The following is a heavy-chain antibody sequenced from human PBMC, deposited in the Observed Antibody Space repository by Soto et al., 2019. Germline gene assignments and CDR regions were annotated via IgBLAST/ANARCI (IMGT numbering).Heavy chain of an antibody. CDR2: ISRDGGTK. CDR1: GFTVSTCG. D-gene: IGHD2-8*02. CDR3: TGEVASGY. Sequence: QVQLVESGGGVVQPGSSLRLSCAVSGFTVSTCGMHWVRQAPGKGLEWVAVISRDGGTKYYADSVKGRFTISRDNSRNTLFLEMNSLRGDDMAVYYCTGEVASGYWGQGTPVTVSS. J-gene: IGHJ4*02. V-gene: IGHV3-30*03.